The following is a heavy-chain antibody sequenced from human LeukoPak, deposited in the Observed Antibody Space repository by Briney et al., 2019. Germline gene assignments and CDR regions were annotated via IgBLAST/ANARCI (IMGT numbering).Heavy chain of an antibody. CDR3: AKDSVAVGATSSSLDY. Sequence: PGGSLRLSCAASGFTFDDYAMHWVRQAPGKGLEWVSGISWNSGSMGYADSVKGRFTISRDNAKNSLYLQMNSLRAEDTALYYCAKDSVAVGATSSSLDYWGQGTLVTVSS. D-gene: IGHD1-26*01. J-gene: IGHJ4*02. V-gene: IGHV3-9*01. CDR2: ISWNSGSM. CDR1: GFTFDDYA.